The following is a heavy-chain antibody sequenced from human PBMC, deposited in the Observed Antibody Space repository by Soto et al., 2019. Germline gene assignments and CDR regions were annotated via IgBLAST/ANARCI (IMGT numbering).Heavy chain of an antibody. J-gene: IGHJ4*02. CDR2: IRSKAYGGTT. CDR3: TREPPLFSYYYDSSGFFTPFDY. Sequence: GGSLRLSCTASGFTFGDYAMSWFRQAPGKGLEWVGFIRSKAYGGTTEYAASVKGRFTISRDDSKSIAYLQMNSLKTEDTAVYYCTREPPLFSYYYDSSGFFTPFDYWGQGTLVTVSS. V-gene: IGHV3-49*03. CDR1: GFTFGDYA. D-gene: IGHD3-22*01.